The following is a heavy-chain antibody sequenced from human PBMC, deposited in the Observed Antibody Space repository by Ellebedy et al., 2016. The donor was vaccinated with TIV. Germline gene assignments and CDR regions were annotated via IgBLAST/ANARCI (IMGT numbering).Heavy chain of an antibody. CDR3: AKDTSGWYGWFDP. Sequence: GESLKISCAASGFNFSSYAMNWVRQAPGKGLEWVSAISGSGGTTYYADSVKGRFPISRDNSKNTLYLQMNSLRAEDTAIYYCAKDTSGWYGWFDPWGQGTLVTVSS. D-gene: IGHD6-19*01. J-gene: IGHJ5*02. CDR2: ISGSGGTT. V-gene: IGHV3-23*01. CDR1: GFNFSSYA.